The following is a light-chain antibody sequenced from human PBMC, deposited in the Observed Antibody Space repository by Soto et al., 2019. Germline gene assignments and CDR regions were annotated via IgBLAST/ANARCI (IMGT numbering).Light chain of an antibody. J-gene: IGKJ2*01. CDR1: QSISNW. CDR2: DAT. CDR3: QQYHTYSYT. Sequence: DIQMTQSPSTLATSVGDRVTITCRASQSISNWVAWYQQKSGQGPKLLLYDATKLAVGVPSIFSGSGYGTEFTLTISSLQSDDFATYYCQQYHTYSYTFGQGTKLEI. V-gene: IGKV1-5*01.